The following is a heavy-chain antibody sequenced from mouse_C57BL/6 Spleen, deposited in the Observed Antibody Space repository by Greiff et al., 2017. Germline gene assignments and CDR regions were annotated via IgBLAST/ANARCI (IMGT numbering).Heavy chain of an antibody. CDR1: GFTFSSYT. Sequence: VQLKESGGGLVKPGGSLKLSCAASGFTFSSYTMSWVRQTPEKRLEWVATISGGGGNTYYPDSVKGRFTISRDNAKNTLYLQMSSLRSEDTALYCCARQNYGFDYWGQGTTLTVSS. D-gene: IGHD1-1*01. V-gene: IGHV5-9*01. CDR2: ISGGGGNT. J-gene: IGHJ2*01. CDR3: ARQNYGFDY.